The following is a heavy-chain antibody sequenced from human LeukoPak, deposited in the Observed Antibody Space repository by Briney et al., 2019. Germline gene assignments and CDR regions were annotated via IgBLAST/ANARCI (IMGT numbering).Heavy chain of an antibody. V-gene: IGHV4-39*01. CDR3: ARTPAYYYDPGPWFDP. J-gene: IGHJ5*02. D-gene: IGHD3-22*01. CDR1: GGSIRSSYYY. CDR2: IYDSGST. Sequence: SETLSLTCTVSGGSIRSSYYYWGWIRQPPGKGLEWIGSIYDSGSTYYNPSLKSRVTISVDTSKNQFSLKLSSVTAADTAVYYCARTPAYYYDPGPWFDPWGQGTLVTVSS.